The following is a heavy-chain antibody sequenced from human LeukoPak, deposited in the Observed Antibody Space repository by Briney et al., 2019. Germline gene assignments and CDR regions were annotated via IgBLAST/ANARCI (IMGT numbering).Heavy chain of an antibody. Sequence: GGSLRLSCEVSGFSFNDYGIHWVRQAPGKGLEWVSYLSGTGDVITYRDSVKGRFTISRDNAKNSVSQQMKSLRDDDTAVYYCVRRGFDYWGQGTLVTVSS. J-gene: IGHJ4*02. CDR1: GFSFNDYG. CDR3: VRRGFDY. CDR2: LSGTGDVI. V-gene: IGHV3-48*02.